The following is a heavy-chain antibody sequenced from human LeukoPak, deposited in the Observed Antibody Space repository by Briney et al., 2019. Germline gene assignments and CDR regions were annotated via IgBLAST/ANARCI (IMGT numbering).Heavy chain of an antibody. CDR2: IYTSGRT. CDR1: GGSITSGSSY. D-gene: IGHD1-7*01. Sequence: SETLSLPCTVSGGSITSGSSYWSSIRLPAGKGLGWIGRIYTSGRTASHPSRKSRVTISEDTSKNQFSLKLTSVTAADTAEYYWASGYNWNYILGHWGQGTLVTVSS. J-gene: IGHJ4*02. V-gene: IGHV4-61*02. CDR3: ASGYNWNYILGH.